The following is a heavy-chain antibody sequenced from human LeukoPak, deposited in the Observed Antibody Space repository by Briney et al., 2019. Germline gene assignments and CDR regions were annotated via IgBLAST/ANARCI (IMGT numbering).Heavy chain of an antibody. D-gene: IGHD5-12*01. CDR3: ARPGYSGYIIGYYFDY. CDR1: GFTFGSYT. CDR2: ISSSGSYI. Sequence: GGSLRLSYAAFGFTFGSYTMNRVRQAPGKGLEWVSSISSSGSYIYYADSLKGRFTISRDKAKNSLYLQMNSLRAEDTAVYYCARPGYSGYIIGYYFDYWGQGTLVTVSS. V-gene: IGHV3-21*06. J-gene: IGHJ4*02.